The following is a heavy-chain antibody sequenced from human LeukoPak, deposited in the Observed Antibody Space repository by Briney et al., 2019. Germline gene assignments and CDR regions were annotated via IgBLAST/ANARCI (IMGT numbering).Heavy chain of an antibody. J-gene: IGHJ4*02. V-gene: IGHV3-9*01. Sequence: PLRLSCAASGFTFDDYAMRWVRPAPGKCLEWVSGISWNSGSRSYADSVTGRFTISRDNAKSSLYLQMNSLRAEVTALYYCASTADYSGQRTLGTVS. CDR2: ISWNSGSR. CDR3: ASTADY. D-gene: IGHD5-18*01. CDR1: GFTFDDYA.